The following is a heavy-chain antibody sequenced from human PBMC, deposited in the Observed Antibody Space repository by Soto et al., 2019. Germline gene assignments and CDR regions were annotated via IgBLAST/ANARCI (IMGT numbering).Heavy chain of an antibody. CDR2: INPSGGST. CDR1: GYTFTTYY. CDR3: ARSSTVDTTAYGTHFDY. J-gene: IGHJ4*02. V-gene: IGHV1-46*01. D-gene: IGHD2-21*01. Sequence: ASVKVSCKASGYTFTTYYMHWVRQAPGQGLEWMGIINPSGGSTSYAQKFQGRVTITRDTSTSTVYMELSSLRSEDTAVYYCARSSTVDTTAYGTHFDYWGQGTLVTVSS.